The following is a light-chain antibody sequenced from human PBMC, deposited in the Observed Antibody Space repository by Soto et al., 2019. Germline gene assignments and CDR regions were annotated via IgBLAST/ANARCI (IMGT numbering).Light chain of an antibody. CDR1: SSNIRAGYD. CDR2: GNS. J-gene: IGLJ1*01. Sequence: QSVLTQPHSVSGAPGQRVTISCTGSSSNIRAGYDVHWYQQLPGKAPKLLIYGNSNRPSGVPDRFSGSKSGTSASLAITSLQAEDEADYYCQSYDSSLSGYVFGTGTKVTVL. CDR3: QSYDSSLSGYV. V-gene: IGLV1-40*01.